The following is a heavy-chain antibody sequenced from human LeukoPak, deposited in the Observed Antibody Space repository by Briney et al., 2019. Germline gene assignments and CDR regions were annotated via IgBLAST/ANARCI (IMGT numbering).Heavy chain of an antibody. V-gene: IGHV1-18*01. Sequence: GASVTVSCTASGYTFTSYGISWVRQAPGQGLEWMGWISAYNGNTNYAQKLQGRVTMTTDTSTSTAYMELRSLRSDDTAVHYCARDPVRYCSGGSCYDNWFDPWGQGTLVTVSS. CDR3: ARDPVRYCSGGSCYDNWFDP. D-gene: IGHD2-15*01. J-gene: IGHJ5*02. CDR1: GYTFTSYG. CDR2: ISAYNGNT.